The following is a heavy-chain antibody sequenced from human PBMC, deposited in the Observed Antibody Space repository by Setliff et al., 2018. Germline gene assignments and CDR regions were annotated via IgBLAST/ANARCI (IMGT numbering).Heavy chain of an antibody. CDR1: GGSISSGSNY. V-gene: IGHV4-61*09. Sequence: SETLSLTCTVSGGSISSGSNYWSWIRQPAGKGLEWIGHIDPSGNTNYSPSFRTGVTISVDMSKNQFFLNLDPVTAADTALYYCARESRFGYSGYDCAFDYWGQGMLVTVSS. D-gene: IGHD5-12*01. J-gene: IGHJ4*02. CDR2: IDPSGNT. CDR3: ARESRFGYSGYDCAFDY.